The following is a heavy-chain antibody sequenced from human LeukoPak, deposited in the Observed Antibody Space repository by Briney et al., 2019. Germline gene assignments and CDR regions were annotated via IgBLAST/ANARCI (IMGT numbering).Heavy chain of an antibody. V-gene: IGHV3-7*01. D-gene: IGHD3-10*01. Sequence: GGSLRLSCAASGFTFSSYWLSWVRQAPGRGLEWVANIKEDGSEKYYVDSVKGRFTISRDNAKNSLYLQMNSLRAEDTAVYYCARAGGFTTVRGVITPHGWNYWGHGTLVTVSS. CDR1: GFTFSSYW. CDR3: ARAGGFTTVRGVITPHGWNY. J-gene: IGHJ4*01. CDR2: IKEDGSEK.